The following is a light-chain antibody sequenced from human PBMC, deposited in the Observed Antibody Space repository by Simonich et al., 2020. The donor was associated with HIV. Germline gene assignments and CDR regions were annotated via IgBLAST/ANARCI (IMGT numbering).Light chain of an antibody. V-gene: IGKV3-15*01. CDR2: GAS. CDR1: QSIASH. CDR3: QQYNNLPSPFT. J-gene: IGKJ3*01. Sequence: IVMTKSPATLSVSPGERATLSCRASQSIASHLAWYQQKPGQAPRLLIYGASSRATGVPARLRGSGFGTEFSLTISSMQSEDFSFYYCQQYNNLPSPFTFGPGTKVDIK.